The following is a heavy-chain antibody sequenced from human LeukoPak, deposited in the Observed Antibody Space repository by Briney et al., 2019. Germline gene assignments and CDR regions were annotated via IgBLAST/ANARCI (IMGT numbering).Heavy chain of an antibody. CDR3: ARPYSSGWRGAFDI. CDR2: IYYSGST. Sequence: TSETLSLTCTVSGGSISSYYWSWIRQPPGKGLEWFGNIYYSGSTNYNPSLKSRVTISVDTSKNQFSLRLNSVTAADTAVYYCARPYSSGWRGAFDIWGQGTMVTVSS. V-gene: IGHV4-59*01. D-gene: IGHD6-25*01. CDR1: GGSISSYY. J-gene: IGHJ3*02.